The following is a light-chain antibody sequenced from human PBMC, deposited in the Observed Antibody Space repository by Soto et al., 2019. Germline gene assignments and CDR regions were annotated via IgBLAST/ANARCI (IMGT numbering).Light chain of an antibody. Sequence: DIVLTQSPGTLSLSPGESATLSCRATQSVSSSSLAWYQQKPGQAPRLLIYGASTRATGIPDRFSGSGSGTDFTLTISRLEPEDFAVYYCQHLTFGQGTKVDIK. CDR2: GAS. CDR1: QSVSSSS. V-gene: IGKV3-20*01. CDR3: QHLT. J-gene: IGKJ1*01.